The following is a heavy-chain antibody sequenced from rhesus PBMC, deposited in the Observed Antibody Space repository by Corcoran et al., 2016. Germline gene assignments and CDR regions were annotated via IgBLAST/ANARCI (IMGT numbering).Heavy chain of an antibody. CDR3: VGLMVAGPVEY. J-gene: IGHJ4*01. CDR1: GGSISSNS. Sequence: LQLQQSGPGLVKPSETLSLTCAVSGGSISSNSWTWIRQPPGKGLAWIGRISGDDGTTDYNPSLRGRVTISIDTSKTEFSLKVDSVTAADTAVYYCVGLMVAGPVEYWGQGVLVTVSS. D-gene: IGHD6-37*01. V-gene: IGHV4-173*01. CDR2: ISGDDGTT.